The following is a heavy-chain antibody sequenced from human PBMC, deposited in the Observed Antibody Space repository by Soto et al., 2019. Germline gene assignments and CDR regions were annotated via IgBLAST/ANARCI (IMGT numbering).Heavy chain of an antibody. CDR2: IWYDGSNK. Sequence: QVQLVESGGGVVQPGRSLRLSCAASGFTFSSYGMHWVRQAPGKGLEWVAVIWYDGSNKYYADSVKGRFTISRDNSKNTLYLQMNSLRAEDTAVYYCARDQSGYDYGGYYFDYWGQGTLVTVSS. D-gene: IGHD5-12*01. CDR3: ARDQSGYDYGGYYFDY. V-gene: IGHV3-33*01. CDR1: GFTFSSYG. J-gene: IGHJ4*02.